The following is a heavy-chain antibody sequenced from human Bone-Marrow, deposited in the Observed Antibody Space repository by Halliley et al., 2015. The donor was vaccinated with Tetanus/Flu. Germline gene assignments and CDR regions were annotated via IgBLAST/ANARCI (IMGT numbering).Heavy chain of an antibody. D-gene: IGHD3-22*01. V-gene: IGHV3-9*01. CDR1: GFTFDGYA. CDR2: ISLHSENI. Sequence: SLRLSCVATGFTFDGYAMHWVRQAPGKGLEWVAGISLHSENIGYAGSVKGRFTISRDNAKNSLYLQMNSLRAEDTAFYYCVKDTAPEYYYDSSSYYNFWGQGTLVTVSS. J-gene: IGHJ4*02. CDR3: VKDTAPEYYYDSSSYYNF.